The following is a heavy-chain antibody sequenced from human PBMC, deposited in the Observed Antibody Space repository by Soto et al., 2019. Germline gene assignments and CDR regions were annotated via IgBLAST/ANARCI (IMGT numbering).Heavy chain of an antibody. D-gene: IGHD4-17*01. CDR2: ISSNGGST. J-gene: IGHJ4*02. CDR1: GFTFSSYA. Sequence: EVQLVESGGGLVQPGGSLRLSCAASGFTFSSYAMHWVRQAPGKGLEYVSAISSNGGSTYYANSVKGRFTISRDNSKNTLYLQMGSLRAEDMAVYYCARAPRGYGDYSTYFDYWGQGTLVTVSS. CDR3: ARAPRGYGDYSTYFDY. V-gene: IGHV3-64*01.